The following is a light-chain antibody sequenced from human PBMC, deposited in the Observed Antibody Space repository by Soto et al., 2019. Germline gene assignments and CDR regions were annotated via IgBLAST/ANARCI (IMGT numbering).Light chain of an antibody. V-gene: IGKV3D-15*01. CDR1: QRVGSN. J-gene: IGKJ5*01. CDR2: GAS. Sequence: KVLTQSPGTRSVLAGEKATLSSRASQRVGSNLAWQQERPGRAPGLLIYGASTRATRVPARFSGGVFDTEFTLTTISLQWEHFAVYWCHQYNNWPLTFGPGTRLEIK. CDR3: HQYNNWPLT.